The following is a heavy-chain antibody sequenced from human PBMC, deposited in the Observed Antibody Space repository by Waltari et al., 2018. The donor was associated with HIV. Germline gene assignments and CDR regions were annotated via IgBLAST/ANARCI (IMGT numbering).Heavy chain of an antibody. CDR3: ARIHGYK. CDR1: GYSISSGYY. D-gene: IGHD5-18*01. J-gene: IGHJ4*02. V-gene: IGHV4-38-2*02. Sequence: QVQLQESGPGLVKPSETLSLTCTVSGYSISSGYYWGWIRQPPGKGLEWIGSIYHSGSTYYNPSLKSRVTISVDTSKNQFSLKLSSVTAADTAVYYCARIHGYKWGQGTLVTVSS. CDR2: IYHSGST.